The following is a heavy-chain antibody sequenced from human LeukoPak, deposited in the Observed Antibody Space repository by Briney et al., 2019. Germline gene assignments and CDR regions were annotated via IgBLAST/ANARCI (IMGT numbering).Heavy chain of an antibody. Sequence: GGSLRLSCAASGFTFSSYGMSWVRQAPGKGLEWVSAISGSGGSTYYADSVKGRFTISRDNSKNTLYLQMNSLRAEDTAVYYCAKEGSSGTLNYYYYMDVWGKGTTVTISS. CDR1: GFTFSSYG. J-gene: IGHJ6*03. CDR2: ISGSGGST. D-gene: IGHD6-19*01. V-gene: IGHV3-23*01. CDR3: AKEGSSGTLNYYYYMDV.